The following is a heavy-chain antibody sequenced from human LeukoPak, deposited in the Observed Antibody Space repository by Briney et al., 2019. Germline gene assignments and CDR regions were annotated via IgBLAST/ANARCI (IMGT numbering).Heavy chain of an antibody. CDR2: ISAYNGNT. J-gene: IGHJ4*02. V-gene: IGHV1-18*01. Sequence: WASVKVSRKASGSTFTSYGISWVRQAPGQGLEWIGWISAYNGNTNYAQKLQGRVTMTTDTSTSTAYMELRSLRSDDTAVYYCARARQWLPTGGFDYWGQGTLVTVSS. D-gene: IGHD6-19*01. CDR1: GSTFTSYG. CDR3: ARARQWLPTGGFDY.